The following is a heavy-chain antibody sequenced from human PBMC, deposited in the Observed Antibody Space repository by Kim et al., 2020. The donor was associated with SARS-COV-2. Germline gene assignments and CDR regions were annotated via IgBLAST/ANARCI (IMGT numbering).Heavy chain of an antibody. J-gene: IGHJ4*02. CDR1: GFSFSSTA. Sequence: GGSLRLSCAASGFSFSSTAMNWVRQAPGKGLEWVAVITYDGSNTYYADSVKGRFTISRDNSKNTLYLQMNSLRAEDTAVYYCARHVRNYCDSSGSFDYRGQGTLVTV. V-gene: IGHV3-30*04. CDR2: ITYDGSNT. D-gene: IGHD3-22*01. CDR3: ARHVRNYCDSSGSFDY.